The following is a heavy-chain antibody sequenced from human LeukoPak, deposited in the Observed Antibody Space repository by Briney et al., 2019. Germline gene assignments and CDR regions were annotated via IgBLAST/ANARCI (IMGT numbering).Heavy chain of an antibody. J-gene: IGHJ4*02. V-gene: IGHV3-21*01. CDR3: RGPFDY. Sequence: PGGSLRLSCAASGFTFSSYTMNWVRQAPGKGLEWVSSITSSSIYTYYADSVKGRFTISRDNAKNSLYLEMNSLRAEDTAVYYCRGPFDYWGQGTLVTVSS. CDR1: GFTFSSYT. CDR2: ITSSSIYT.